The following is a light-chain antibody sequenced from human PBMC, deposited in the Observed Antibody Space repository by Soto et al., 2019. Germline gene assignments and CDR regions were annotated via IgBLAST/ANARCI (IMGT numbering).Light chain of an antibody. CDR1: QGISTF. J-gene: IGKJ4*01. CDR3: QQVNSYPLT. CDR2: AAS. Sequence: DIQLTQSPSFLSASIGDRVTITCRASQGISTFLAWYQQLPGKAPKLLTYAASTLQSGVPERFSGSGSGTEFTLTISSLQPEDFATYYCQQVNSYPLTFGGGTKVEIK. V-gene: IGKV1-9*01.